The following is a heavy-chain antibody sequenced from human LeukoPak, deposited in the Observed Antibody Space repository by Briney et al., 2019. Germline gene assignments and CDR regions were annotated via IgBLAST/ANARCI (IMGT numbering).Heavy chain of an antibody. V-gene: IGHV1-69*13. CDR2: IIPIFGTA. CDR3: AKEPNWGSRTDWYFHL. J-gene: IGHJ2*01. D-gene: IGHD7-27*01. Sequence: SVKVSCKASGGTFTSYAISWVRQAPAQGLEWVGGIIPIFGTANYAQKVYGRVTITADESTSTAYMELSSLRSEDTAVYYCAKEPNWGSRTDWYFHLWGRGTMVTVPS. CDR1: GGTFTSYA.